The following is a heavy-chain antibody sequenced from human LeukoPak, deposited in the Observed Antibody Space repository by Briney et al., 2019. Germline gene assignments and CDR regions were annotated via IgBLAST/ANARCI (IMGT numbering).Heavy chain of an antibody. CDR2: INHSGST. Sequence: SETLSLTCAVYGGSFSGYYWSWICQPPGKGLEWIGEINHSGSTNYNPSLKSRVTISVDTSKNQFSLKLSSVTAADTAVYYCASSSQLLPIDYWGQGTLVTVSS. CDR3: ASSSQLLPIDY. D-gene: IGHD2-2*01. J-gene: IGHJ4*02. V-gene: IGHV4-34*01. CDR1: GGSFSGYY.